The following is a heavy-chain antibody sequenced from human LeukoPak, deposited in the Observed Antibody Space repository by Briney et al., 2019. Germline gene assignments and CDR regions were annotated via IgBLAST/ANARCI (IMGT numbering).Heavy chain of an antibody. CDR2: IYYSGST. D-gene: IGHD3-22*01. V-gene: IGHV4-59*08. CDR1: GGSISSYY. Sequence: PSETLSLTCTVSGGSISSYYWSWIRQPPGKGLEWIGYIYYSGSTNYNPSLKSRVTISVDTSKNQFSLKLSSVTAADTAVYYCARFPYYYDSSGYSTLNWFGPWGQGTLVTVSS. CDR3: ARFPYYYDSSGYSTLNWFGP. J-gene: IGHJ5*02.